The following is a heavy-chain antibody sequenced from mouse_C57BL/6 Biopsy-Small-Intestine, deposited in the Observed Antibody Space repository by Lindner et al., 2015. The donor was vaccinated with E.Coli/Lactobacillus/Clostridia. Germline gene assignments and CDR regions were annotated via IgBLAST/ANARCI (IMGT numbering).Heavy chain of an antibody. D-gene: IGHD1-2*01. CDR3: ARVLVAYYDNSGYHRGAFDL. V-gene: IGHV1S12*01. CDR2: VNPSNGIT. CDR1: GYTFDSYY. J-gene: IGHJ3*01. Sequence: SVKVSCKASGYTFDSYYIYWVRQAPGQGLQWMGIVNPSNGITNYAQKFQGRVTMTRDTSTSTVYMELSSLTSADTAVYFCARVLVAYYDNSGYHRGAFDLWGQGTMVTVSS.